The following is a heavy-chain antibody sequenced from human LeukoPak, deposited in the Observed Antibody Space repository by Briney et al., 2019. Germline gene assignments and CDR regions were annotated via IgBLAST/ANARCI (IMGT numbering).Heavy chain of an antibody. CDR3: AKDAGAMVSVDGMDV. CDR2: ISYDGSNK. D-gene: IGHD5-18*01. V-gene: IGHV3-30*18. CDR1: GFTFSSYG. J-gene: IGHJ6*02. Sequence: AGRSLRLSCAASGFTFSSYGMHWVRQAPGKGLEWVAVISYDGSNKYYADSVKGRFTISRDNSKNTLYLQMNSLRAEDMAVYYCAKDAGAMVSVDGMDVWGQGTTVTVSS.